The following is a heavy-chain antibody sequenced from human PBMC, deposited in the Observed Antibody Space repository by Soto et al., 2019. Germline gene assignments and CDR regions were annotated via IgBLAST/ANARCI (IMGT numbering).Heavy chain of an antibody. J-gene: IGHJ6*02. Sequence: QVQLVQSGAEVKKPGSSVKVSCKASGGTFSSYTITWVRPAPGQGLEWMGRIVPILGIPNYAQKFQGRVTITAYKATSTAYMELSSLRSEDTAVYYCARMRGSSGMDVWGQGTTVTVSS. CDR3: ARMRGSSGMDV. V-gene: IGHV1-69*02. D-gene: IGHD1-1*01. CDR1: GGTFSSYT. CDR2: IVPILGIP.